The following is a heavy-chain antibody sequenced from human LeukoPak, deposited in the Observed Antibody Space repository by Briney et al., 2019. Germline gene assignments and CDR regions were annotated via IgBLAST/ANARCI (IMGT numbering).Heavy chain of an antibody. CDR3: ARGFSVRGVMDY. CDR1: GGTFCSYA. CDR2: IIPIFGTA. Sequence: SVKVSCKASGGTFCSYAISWVRQAPGQGLEWMGGIIPIFGTANYAQKFQGRVTITTDESTSTAYMELSSLRSEDTAVYYCARGFSVRGVMDYWGQGTLVTVSS. V-gene: IGHV1-69*05. D-gene: IGHD3-10*01. J-gene: IGHJ4*02.